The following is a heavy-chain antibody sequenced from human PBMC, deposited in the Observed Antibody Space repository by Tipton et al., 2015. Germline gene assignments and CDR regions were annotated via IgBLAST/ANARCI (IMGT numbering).Heavy chain of an antibody. Sequence: GLVKPSETLSLTCSVSGGSVNSGAYYWSWIRQPPGKGLEWIGYVYYSGSTYYNPSLKSRVTISVDTSKNQFSLKLSSVTAADTAVYYCARAYGMEWSTPPGYWGQGTLVTVSS. CDR3: ARAYGMEWSTPPGY. CDR1: GGSVNSGAYY. D-gene: IGHD3-3*01. CDR2: VYYSGST. V-gene: IGHV4-61*08. J-gene: IGHJ4*02.